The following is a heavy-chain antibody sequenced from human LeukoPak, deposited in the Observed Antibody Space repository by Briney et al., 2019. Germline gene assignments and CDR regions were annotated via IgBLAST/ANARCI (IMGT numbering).Heavy chain of an antibody. CDR2: ISWNSGSI. CDR1: GFTFDDYA. V-gene: IGHV3-9*01. J-gene: IGHJ3*01. CDR3: AKARSWELQGVAFDV. D-gene: IGHD1-26*01. Sequence: GGSLRLSCAASGFTFDDYAMHWVRQAPGKGLEWVSGISWNSGSIGYADSVKGRFTISRDNAKNSLYLQMNSLRAEDTALYYCAKARSWELQGVAFDVWGQGTMVTVSS.